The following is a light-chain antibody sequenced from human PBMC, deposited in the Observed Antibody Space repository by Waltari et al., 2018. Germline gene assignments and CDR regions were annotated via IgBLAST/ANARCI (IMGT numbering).Light chain of an antibody. J-gene: IGKJ4*01. CDR1: QSVSPN. V-gene: IGKV3-15*01. CDR2: GAS. CDR3: QQYKNWPLT. Sequence: EIVLTQSPATLSVSPGETATLSCRASQSVSPNLAWYQQDPGQTPRILIPGASTKATGIPARFSGSWSGTEFTLTISSLQSEDFAVYYCQQYKNWPLTFGGGTKVEIK.